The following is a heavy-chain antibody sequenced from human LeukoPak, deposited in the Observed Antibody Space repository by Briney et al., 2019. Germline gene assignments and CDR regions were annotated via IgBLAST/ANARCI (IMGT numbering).Heavy chain of an antibody. Sequence: AETLSLTCTVSGCSITGYHWSWIRQPPGKGLEWIGYIYSSGSTEYKPSLKSRATISADTSKNQFSLKLTSVTAADTAIYYCARRNDFDIWGQGTMVTVSS. J-gene: IGHJ3*02. CDR2: IYSSGST. V-gene: IGHV4-4*08. CDR1: GCSITGYH. CDR3: ARRNDFDI.